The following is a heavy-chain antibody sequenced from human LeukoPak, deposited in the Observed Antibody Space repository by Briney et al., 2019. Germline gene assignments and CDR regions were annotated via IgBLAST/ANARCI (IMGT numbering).Heavy chain of an antibody. V-gene: IGHV3-30*03. D-gene: IGHD3-3*02. Sequence: GGSLRLSCAASGFTFSSYGMHWVRQAPGKGLEWVAVISYDGSNKYYADSVKGRFTISRDNSKNTLYLQMNSLRAEDTAVYSCARDVDTSNHMSIFDPWGQGTLVTVSS. CDR2: ISYDGSNK. CDR3: ARDVDTSNHMSIFDP. J-gene: IGHJ5*02. CDR1: GFTFSSYG.